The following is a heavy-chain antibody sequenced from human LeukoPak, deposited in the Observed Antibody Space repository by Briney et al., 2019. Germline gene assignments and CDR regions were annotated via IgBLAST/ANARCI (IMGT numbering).Heavy chain of an antibody. CDR1: GGSISSYY. J-gene: IGHJ6*03. CDR3: ARGRSFGYSSGWYYHYYYYMDV. D-gene: IGHD6-19*01. CDR2: INHSGST. Sequence: SETLSLTCTVSGGSISSYYWSWIRQPPGKGLEWIGEINHSGSTNYNPSLKSRVTISVDTSKNQFSLKLSSVTAADTAVYYCARGRSFGYSSGWYYHYYYYMDVWGKGTTVTVSS. V-gene: IGHV4-34*01.